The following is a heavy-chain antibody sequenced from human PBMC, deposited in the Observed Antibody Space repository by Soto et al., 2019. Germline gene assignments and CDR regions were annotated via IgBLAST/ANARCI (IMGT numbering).Heavy chain of an antibody. J-gene: IGHJ6*02. D-gene: IGHD5-18*01. CDR3: ARATAMGRYYYYGMDV. V-gene: IGHV4-59*01. CDR1: GGSISSYY. CDR2: IYYSGST. Sequence: PSETLSLTCTVSGGSISSYYWSWIRQPPGKGLEWIGYIYYSGSTHYNPSLKSRVTISVDTSKNQFSLKLSSVTAADTAVYYCARATAMGRYYYYGMDVWGQGTTVTVSS.